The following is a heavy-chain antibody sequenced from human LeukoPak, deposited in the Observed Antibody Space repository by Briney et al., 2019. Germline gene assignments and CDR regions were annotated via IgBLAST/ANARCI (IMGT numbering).Heavy chain of an antibody. CDR1: GGTFSSYT. J-gene: IGHJ6*03. CDR3: ARDPYDFWSGSYYYMDV. Sequence: SVKVSCKASGGTFSSYTISWVRQAPGQGLEWMGGIIPIFGTANYAQKFQGRVTITADESTSTAYMELSSLRSEDTAVYYCARDPYDFWSGSYYYMDVWGKGTTVTVSS. V-gene: IGHV1-69*01. CDR2: IIPIFGTA. D-gene: IGHD3-3*01.